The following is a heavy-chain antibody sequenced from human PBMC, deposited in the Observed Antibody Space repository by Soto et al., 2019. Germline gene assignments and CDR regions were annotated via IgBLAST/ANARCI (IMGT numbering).Heavy chain of an antibody. CDR3: ARGGYGSGVNWFDP. V-gene: IGHV4-31*03. CDR2: IYYSGST. CDR1: GGSISSGGYY. Sequence: SETLSLTCTVSGGSISSGGYYWSWIRQHPGKGLEWIGYIYYSGSTYYNPSLKSRVTISVDTSKNQFSLKLSSVTAADTAVYYCARGGYGSGVNWFDPWGQGTLVTVSS. D-gene: IGHD3-10*01. J-gene: IGHJ5*02.